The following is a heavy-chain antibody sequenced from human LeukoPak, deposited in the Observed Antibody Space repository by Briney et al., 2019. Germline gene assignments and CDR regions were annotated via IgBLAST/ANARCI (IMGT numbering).Heavy chain of an antibody. CDR3: ARQIASGTYYFDY. J-gene: IGHJ4*02. V-gene: IGHV5-51*01. D-gene: IGHD1-26*01. Sequence: GESLKISCKGSGHSFTSYWIGWVRQTPGKGLEWMGIIYPGDSDVRYSPSFQGQVTISADKSISTAYLQWSSLKASDTAMYYCARQIASGTYYFDYWGQGTLVTVSS. CDR1: GHSFTSYW. CDR2: IYPGDSDV.